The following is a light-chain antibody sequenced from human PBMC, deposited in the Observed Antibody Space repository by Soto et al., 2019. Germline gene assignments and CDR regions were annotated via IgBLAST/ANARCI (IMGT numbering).Light chain of an antibody. Sequence: QSVLTQPPSVSAAPGLRVTNSCSGNSSNIGDNFVSWYQQPPGTAPKLLIYDNHKRPSGIPDRFSGSKSGTSATLGITGLQTGDEADYYCATWDGSLSVVVFGGGTKLTVL. CDR3: ATWDGSLSVVV. V-gene: IGLV1-51*01. J-gene: IGLJ3*02. CDR2: DNH. CDR1: SSNIGDNF.